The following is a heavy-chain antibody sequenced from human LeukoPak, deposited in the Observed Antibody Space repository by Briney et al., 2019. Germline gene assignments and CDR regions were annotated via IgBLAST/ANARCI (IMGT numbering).Heavy chain of an antibody. CDR3: ARDGYNLCSLDY. D-gene: IGHD5-24*01. CDR2: ISAYNGHT. Sequence: ASVKVSCKASGYTFTSYGISWVRQAPGQGLEWMGWISAYNGHTNYVQKLQGRVTMTTDTSTSTAYMELRSLRSDDTAVYYCARDGYNLCSLDYWGQGTLVTVSS. CDR1: GYTFTSYG. J-gene: IGHJ4*02. V-gene: IGHV1-18*01.